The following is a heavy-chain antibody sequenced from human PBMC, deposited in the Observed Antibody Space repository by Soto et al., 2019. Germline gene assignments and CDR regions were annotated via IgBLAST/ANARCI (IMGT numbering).Heavy chain of an antibody. Sequence: GASVKVSCKASGYTFTSYGISWVRQAPGQGLEWMGIINPSGGSTSYAQKFQGRVTMTRDTSTSTVYMELSSLRSEDTAVYYCARDWNYDILTGYSPFDYWGQGTLVTVSS. CDR1: GYTFTSYG. J-gene: IGHJ4*02. V-gene: IGHV1-46*01. CDR2: INPSGGST. CDR3: ARDWNYDILTGYSPFDY. D-gene: IGHD3-9*01.